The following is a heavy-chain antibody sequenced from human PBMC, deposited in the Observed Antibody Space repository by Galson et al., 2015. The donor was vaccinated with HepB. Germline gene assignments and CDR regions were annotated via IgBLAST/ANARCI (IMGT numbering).Heavy chain of an antibody. CDR1: GYISSTYY. D-gene: IGHD3-10*01. Sequence: SVKVSCKASGYISSTYYMHWVRQAPGQGLEWMGLINPSGGNTRYPQKFQGRVTMTRDTSTSTFYLDLRSLSSEDTAVYYCARAGGELLNGRLAFYFDYWGQGTLVTVSS. CDR3: ARAGGELLNGRLAFYFDY. CDR2: INPSGGNT. J-gene: IGHJ4*02. V-gene: IGHV1-46*03.